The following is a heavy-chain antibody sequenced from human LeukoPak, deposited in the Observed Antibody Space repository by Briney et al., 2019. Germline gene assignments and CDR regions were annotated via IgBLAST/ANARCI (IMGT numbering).Heavy chain of an antibody. Sequence: GGSLRLSCAASGFTFSDYYMSWIRQAPGKGLERVSYISSSGSTIYYADSVKGRFTISRDNAKNSLYLQMNSLRAEDTAVYCCARDLGYYYGSGSYISDYYFDYWGQGTLVTVSS. CDR1: GFTFSDYY. V-gene: IGHV3-11*01. CDR3: ARDLGYYYGSGSYISDYYFDY. D-gene: IGHD3-10*01. J-gene: IGHJ4*02. CDR2: ISSSGSTI.